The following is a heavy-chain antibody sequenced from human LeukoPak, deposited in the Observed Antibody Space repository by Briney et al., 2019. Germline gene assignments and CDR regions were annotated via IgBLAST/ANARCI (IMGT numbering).Heavy chain of an antibody. V-gene: IGHV3-74*01. CDR3: ARVRNGDFDY. CDR1: GFTFSDYW. CDR2: INKDGIYT. J-gene: IGHJ4*02. Sequence: GGSLRLSCAASGFTFSDYWMHWVRQDPGKGLVWVSRINKDGIYTYHADSVKGRFSISRDNAKNTLYLQMNSLRAEDTAVYYCARVRNGDFDYWGQGTLVTVSS. D-gene: IGHD2-8*01.